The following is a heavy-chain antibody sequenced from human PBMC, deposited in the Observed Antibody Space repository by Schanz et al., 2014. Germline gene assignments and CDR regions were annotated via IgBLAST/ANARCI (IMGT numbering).Heavy chain of an antibody. D-gene: IGHD6-19*01. CDR3: AKDLPAVAVAPLMTGLYDS. J-gene: IGHJ4*02. V-gene: IGHV3-33*06. CDR2: IWYDGSKT. Sequence: QVPLVESGGCVVQPGRSLRLSCAASGFSFDKYGMHWVRQAPGKGLEWVGVIWYDGSKTYYADSVRGRFTISRENSKNTLHLQMNSLRAEDTAVYHCAKDLPAVAVAPLMTGLYDSWGQGTLVTVSS. CDR1: GFSFDKYG.